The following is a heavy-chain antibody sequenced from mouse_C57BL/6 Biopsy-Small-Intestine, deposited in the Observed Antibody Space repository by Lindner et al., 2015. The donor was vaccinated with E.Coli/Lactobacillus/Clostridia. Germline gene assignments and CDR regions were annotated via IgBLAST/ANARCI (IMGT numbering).Heavy chain of an antibody. V-gene: IGHV1-4*01. Sequence: VQLQESGAEIVRPGASVKMSCKASGYTFISYWMHWVKQRPGQGLEWIGYINPSSGYTEYNQKFKDKATLTADKSSSTAYMQLSSLTSEDSAVYYCASPPIYYGDYLFAYWGQGTLVTVSA. D-gene: IGHD2-13*01. J-gene: IGHJ3*01. CDR3: ASPPIYYGDYLFAY. CDR1: GYTFISYW. CDR2: INPSSGYT.